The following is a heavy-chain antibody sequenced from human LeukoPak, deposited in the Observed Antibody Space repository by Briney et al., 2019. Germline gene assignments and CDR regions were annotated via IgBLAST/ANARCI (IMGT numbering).Heavy chain of an antibody. D-gene: IGHD4-17*01. CDR3: ARYLRKLYGRGGDYYFYMDV. J-gene: IGHJ6*03. V-gene: IGHV3-20*04. CDR2: INWNGSGA. Sequence: PGGSLRLSCAASGFTFDDYGMSWVRQVPGKGLEWVSGINWNGSGAGYADSVKGRFTISRDNAKNSLYLQMNSLKAEDTALFYCARYLRKLYGRGGDYYFYMDVWGKGNTTTVSS. CDR1: GFTFDDYG.